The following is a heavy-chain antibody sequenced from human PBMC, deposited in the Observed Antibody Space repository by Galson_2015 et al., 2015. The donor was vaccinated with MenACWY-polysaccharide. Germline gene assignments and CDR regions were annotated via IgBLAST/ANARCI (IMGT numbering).Heavy chain of an antibody. CDR2: IYPGDSDA. V-gene: IGHV5-51*01. CDR3: ARHLVPTQPRSSHH. Sequence: QSGAEVKKPGESLKISCKASGYSFPNYWIGWVRQMPGKGLEWMGIIYPGDSDARYSPSFRGQVTISADKSVNTVYLQWSSLKASGNPMYYRARHLVPTQPRSSHHWGQGTLGTVPS. CDR1: GYSFPNYW. D-gene: IGHD3-10*01. J-gene: IGHJ5*02.